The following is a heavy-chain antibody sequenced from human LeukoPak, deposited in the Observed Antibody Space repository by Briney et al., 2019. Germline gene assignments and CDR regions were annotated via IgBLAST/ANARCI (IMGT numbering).Heavy chain of an antibody. CDR1: GFTFSLYA. CDR2: ISSSSSYI. V-gene: IGHV3-21*01. J-gene: IGHJ4*02. D-gene: IGHD1-26*01. CDR3: ARAVGAGSINFDY. Sequence: GGSLRLSCSASGFTFSLYAMNWVRQAPGKGLEWVSSISSSSSYIYYADSVKGRFTISRDNAKNSLYLQMNSLRAEDTAVYYCARAVGAGSINFDYWGQGTLVTVSS.